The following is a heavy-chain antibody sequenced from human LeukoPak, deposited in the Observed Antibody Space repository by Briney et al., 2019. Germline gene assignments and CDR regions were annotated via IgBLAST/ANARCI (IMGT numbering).Heavy chain of an antibody. CDR3: ARDEDVVVPAAIRSYYYYMDV. Sequence: GGSLRLSCAASGFTFSSYGMHWVRQAPGKGLEWVAFIRYDGSNKYYADSVKGRFTISRDNSKNTLYLQMNSLRAEDTAVYYCARDEDVVVPAAIRSYYYYMDVWGKGTTVTVSS. J-gene: IGHJ6*03. D-gene: IGHD2-2*01. CDR1: GFTFSSYG. CDR2: IRYDGSNK. V-gene: IGHV3-30*02.